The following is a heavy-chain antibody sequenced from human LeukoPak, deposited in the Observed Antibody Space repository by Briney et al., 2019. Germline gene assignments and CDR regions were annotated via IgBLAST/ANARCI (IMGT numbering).Heavy chain of an antibody. CDR2: ISGSGDST. V-gene: IGHV3-23*01. Sequence: PGGSLRLSCAASGFTFSSYAMNWVRQAPGKGLEWVSAISGSGDSTENADSVKGRFTISRDNSKNTLYLQMNSLRAEDTAVYYCAKPYDISGYYEYYFASWGQGTLVTVSS. CDR3: AKPYDISGYYEYYFAS. D-gene: IGHD3-22*01. J-gene: IGHJ4*02. CDR1: GFTFSSYA.